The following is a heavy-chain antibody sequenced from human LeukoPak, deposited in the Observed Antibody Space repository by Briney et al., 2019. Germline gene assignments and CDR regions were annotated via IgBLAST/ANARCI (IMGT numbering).Heavy chain of an antibody. CDR2: IRGGGAGA. CDR3: ARGPLIAVAAKDY. CDR1: GFTFSNFA. J-gene: IGHJ4*02. Sequence: PGGSLRLSCAASGFTFSNFAMAWVRQVPEKGLEWVSFIRGGGAGAHYADSVRGRFTISRDNSKNTLYLEMNSLRADDTAVYYCARGPLIAVAAKDYWGQGTLVTVSS. V-gene: IGHV3-23*01. D-gene: IGHD6-19*01.